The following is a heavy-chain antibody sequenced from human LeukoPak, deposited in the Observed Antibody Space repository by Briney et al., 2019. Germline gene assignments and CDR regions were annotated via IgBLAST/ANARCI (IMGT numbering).Heavy chain of an antibody. Sequence: SETLSLTCAVYGGSFSGYYWSWIRQPPGKGLEWIGEINHSGSTNYNPSLKSRVTISVDTSKNHFSLKLSSVTAEDTALYYCAKEALAAPGTRLDYWGQGTLVTVSS. CDR2: INHSGST. D-gene: IGHD6-13*01. J-gene: IGHJ4*02. CDR1: GGSFSGYY. V-gene: IGHV4-34*01. CDR3: AKEALAAPGTRLDY.